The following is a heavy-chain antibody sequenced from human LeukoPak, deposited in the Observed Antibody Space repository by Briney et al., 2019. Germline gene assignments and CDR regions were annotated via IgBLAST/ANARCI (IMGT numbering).Heavy chain of an antibody. Sequence: GGSLRLSCTVSGFTFGDYAMTWARQAPGKGLEWVGFIRSKAYGGTTEFAASVKGRFTISRDDSKSIAYLQMNSLKTEDTAVYYCTTYDPSNYYGMDVWGQGTTVTVS. V-gene: IGHV3-49*04. CDR1: GFTFGDYA. CDR2: IRSKAYGGTT. J-gene: IGHJ6*02. CDR3: TTYDPSNYYGMDV. D-gene: IGHD5-12*01.